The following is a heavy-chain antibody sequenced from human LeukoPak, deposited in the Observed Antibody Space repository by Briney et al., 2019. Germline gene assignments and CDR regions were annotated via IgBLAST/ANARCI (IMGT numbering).Heavy chain of an antibody. V-gene: IGHV5-51*01. Sequence: GESLKISCKGSGYSFTSDWIGWVRQMPGKGLEWMGIIYPGDSDTRYSPSFQGQVTISADKSISTAYLQWSSLKASDTAMYYCARLSRLKDWYFDLWGRGTLVTVTS. CDR3: ARLSRLKDWYFDL. CDR2: IYPGDSDT. CDR1: GYSFTSDW. J-gene: IGHJ2*01.